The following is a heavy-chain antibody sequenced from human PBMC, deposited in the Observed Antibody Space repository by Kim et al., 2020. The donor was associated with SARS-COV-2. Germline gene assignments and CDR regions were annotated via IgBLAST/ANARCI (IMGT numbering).Heavy chain of an antibody. D-gene: IGHD3-22*01. V-gene: IGHV4-34*01. J-gene: IGHJ4*02. CDR3: ARASSGYYYGDFDY. Sequence: NPSLKSRVTISVDTSKNQFSLKLSSVTAADTAVYYCARASSGYYYGDFDYWGQGTLVTVSS.